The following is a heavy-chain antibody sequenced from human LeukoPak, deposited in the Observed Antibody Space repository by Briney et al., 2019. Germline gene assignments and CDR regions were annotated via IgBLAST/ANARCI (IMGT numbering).Heavy chain of an antibody. Sequence: ASVKVSCKASRYTFTSYGISWVRQAPGQGLEWMGWISAYNGNTNYAQKLQGRVTMTTDTSTSTAYMELRSLRSDDTAVYYCARDQSYDYGYYYYYYDMDVWGKGTTVTVSS. V-gene: IGHV1-18*01. J-gene: IGHJ6*03. CDR3: ARDQSYDYGYYYYYYDMDV. CDR1: RYTFTSYG. CDR2: ISAYNGNT. D-gene: IGHD4-17*01.